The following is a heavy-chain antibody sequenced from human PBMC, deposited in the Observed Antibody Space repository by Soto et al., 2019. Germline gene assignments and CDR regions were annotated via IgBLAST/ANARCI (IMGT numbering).Heavy chain of an antibody. CDR2: INTNNGGT. Sequence: SVQVSFMASGYTFTTYYIHWVRQAPGQGLEWVGWINTNNGGTNSAQKFQGRVNMTSDTSNNTAYMELYSHRFEDTAIYFYDRGRDLTQAWLNPLEHCGQGTQVTVSS. V-gene: IGHV1-2*02. CDR3: DRGRDLTQAWLNPLEH. D-gene: IGHD2-21*02. J-gene: IGHJ4*02. CDR1: GYTFTTYY.